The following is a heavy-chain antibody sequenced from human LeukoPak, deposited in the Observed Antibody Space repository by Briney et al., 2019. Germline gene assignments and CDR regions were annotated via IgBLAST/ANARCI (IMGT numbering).Heavy chain of an antibody. CDR3: ARDTGNSYDNFDY. CDR2: IIPIFGAA. D-gene: IGHD5-18*01. Sequence: ASVKVSCKASGGTFSSYAISWVRQAPGQGLEWMGGIIPIFGAANYAQKFQGRVTITADESTSTAYMELSSLRSEDTAVYYCARDTGNSYDNFDYWGQGTLVTVSS. V-gene: IGHV1-69*13. CDR1: GGTFSSYA. J-gene: IGHJ4*02.